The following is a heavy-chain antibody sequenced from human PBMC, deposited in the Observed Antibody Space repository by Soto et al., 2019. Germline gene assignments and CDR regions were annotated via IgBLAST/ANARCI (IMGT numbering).Heavy chain of an antibody. CDR3: GRVDESHAY. CDR1: GYTFTTYD. V-gene: IGHV1-8*01. J-gene: IGHJ4*02. Sequence: QVQLVQSGPEVKKPGASVKVSCKASGYTFTTYDFDWVRQAPVQGLEWMGWLNPKSGNTGSAQKFQGRVTMTRGCSISTVYMELSSLSYAETAIYYCGRVDESHAYSGQGTLVTDSS. CDR2: LNPKSGNT.